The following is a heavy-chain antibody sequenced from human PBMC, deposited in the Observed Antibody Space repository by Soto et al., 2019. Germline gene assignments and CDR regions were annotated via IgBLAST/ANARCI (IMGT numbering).Heavy chain of an antibody. D-gene: IGHD2-2*01. V-gene: IGHV4-31*03. CDR3: AREVTHRGYCSSTSCYGYYYYGMDV. Sequence: PSETLSLTCTVSGGSISSGGYYWSWIRQHPGKGLEWIGYIYYSGSTYYNPSLKSRVTISVDTSKNQFSLKLSSVTAADTAVYYGAREVTHRGYCSSTSCYGYYYYGMDVWCQGITVTGS. J-gene: IGHJ6*02. CDR2: IYYSGST. CDR1: GGSISSGGYY.